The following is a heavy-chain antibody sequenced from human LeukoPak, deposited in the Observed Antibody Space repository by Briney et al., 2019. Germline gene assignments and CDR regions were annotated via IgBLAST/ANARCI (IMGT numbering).Heavy chain of an antibody. CDR3: AREFIDDYGGNSGIDY. V-gene: IGHV4-59*01. CDR2: IYYSGST. CDR1: GGSFSGYY. D-gene: IGHD4-23*01. Sequence: SETLSLTCAVYGGSFSGYYWSWIRQPPGKGPEWIGYIYYSGSTNYNPSLKSRVTISVDTSKNQFSLKLSSVTAADTAVYYCAREFIDDYGGNSGIDYWGQGTLVTVSS. J-gene: IGHJ4*02.